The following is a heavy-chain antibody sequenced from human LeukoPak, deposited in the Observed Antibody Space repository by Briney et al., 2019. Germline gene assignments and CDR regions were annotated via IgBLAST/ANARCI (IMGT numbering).Heavy chain of an antibody. CDR1: GFTFSSYW. CDR3: ARDGELSSGWYDFDY. D-gene: IGHD6-19*01. Sequence: QSGGSLRLSCAASGFTFSSYWMHWVRQAPGKGLVWVSRINSDGSSTSYADSVKGRFTISRDNAKNTLYLQMNSLRAEDTAVYYCARDGELSSGWYDFDYWGQGTLVTVSS. J-gene: IGHJ4*02. V-gene: IGHV3-74*01. CDR2: INSDGSST.